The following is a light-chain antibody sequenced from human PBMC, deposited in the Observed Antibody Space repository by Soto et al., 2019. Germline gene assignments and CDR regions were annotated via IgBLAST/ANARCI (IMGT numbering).Light chain of an antibody. CDR1: QSVSSN. J-gene: IGKJ4*01. V-gene: IGKV3-20*01. Sequence: EIVLTQSPGTLSLSPVERATLSGMASQSVSSNLAWYQQKPGQAPRLLIYGASSRATGIPDRFSGSGSGTDFTLTISRLEPEDFATYYCQQLSNYLLTFGGGTKVDIK. CDR3: QQLSNYLLT. CDR2: GAS.